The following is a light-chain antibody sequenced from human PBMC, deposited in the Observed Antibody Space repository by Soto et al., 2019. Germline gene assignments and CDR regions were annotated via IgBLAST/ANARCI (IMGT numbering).Light chain of an antibody. CDR1: QPISSN. CDR3: QQYNYWPRS. Sequence: IVMTRSPATLSVSPGETATLSCRSSQPISSNLAWYHQKPGQAPRLLLYGVSTRATGIPARFSGSGSETEFTLTLSRLQSEDFAIYFCQQYNYWPRSFGQGTKVEVK. J-gene: IGKJ1*01. CDR2: GVS. V-gene: IGKV3-15*01.